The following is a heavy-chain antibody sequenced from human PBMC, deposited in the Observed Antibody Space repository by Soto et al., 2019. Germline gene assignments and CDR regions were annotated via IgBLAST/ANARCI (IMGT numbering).Heavy chain of an antibody. J-gene: IGHJ4*02. CDR1: GFSLSTSGVC. V-gene: IGHV2-70*11. D-gene: IGHD2-2*01. Sequence: SGPTLVNPTQTLTLTCTFSGFSLSTSGVCVTWIRQPPGKALEWLARIDWDGDKYYATSLKTRLTISKDTAKNQVVLTMTNVDPVDTATYYCGRIVGYCISTTCYDDFDYWGQGTLVTVSS. CDR3: GRIVGYCISTTCYDDFDY. CDR2: IDWDGDK.